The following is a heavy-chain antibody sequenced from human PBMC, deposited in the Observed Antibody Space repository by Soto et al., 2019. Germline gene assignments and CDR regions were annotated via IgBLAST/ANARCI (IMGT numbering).Heavy chain of an antibody. CDR2: INAGNGNT. D-gene: IGHD3-10*01. Sequence: ASVKVSCKASGYTFTSYAMHWVRQATGQRVEWMGWINAGNGNTKYSQKFQGRVTITRDTSASTAYMELSSLRSEDTAVYYCARDSGPTGVRGVMRGYYYMDVWGKGTTVTVSS. V-gene: IGHV1-3*01. CDR3: ARDSGPTGVRGVMRGYYYMDV. J-gene: IGHJ6*03. CDR1: GYTFTSYA.